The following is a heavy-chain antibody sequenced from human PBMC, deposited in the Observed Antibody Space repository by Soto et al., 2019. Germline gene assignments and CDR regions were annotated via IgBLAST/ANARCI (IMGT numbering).Heavy chain of an antibody. V-gene: IGHV3-33*01. CDR1: GFTFSSYG. D-gene: IGHD5-12*01. J-gene: IGHJ5*02. CDR3: ARDRGYAWFDP. Sequence: PGGSLRLSCAASGFTFSSYGMHWVRQAPGKGLEWVAVIWYDGSNKYYADSVKGRFTISRDNSKNTLYLQMNSLRAEDTAVYYSARDRGYAWFDPWGKGTLVTVSS. CDR2: IWYDGSNK.